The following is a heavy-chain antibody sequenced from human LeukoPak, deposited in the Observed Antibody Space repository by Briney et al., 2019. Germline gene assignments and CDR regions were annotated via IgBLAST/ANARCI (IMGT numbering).Heavy chain of an antibody. J-gene: IGHJ5*02. V-gene: IGHV4-31*03. CDR1: GGSISSGGYY. D-gene: IGHD6-13*01. CDR3: ARAIAAAANNWFDP. Sequence: SQTLSLTCTVSGGSISSGGYYWSWIRQHPGKGLEWIGYIYYSGSTYYNPSLKSRVTLSVDTSKNQFSLKLSSVTAADTAVYYCARAIAAAANNWFDPWGQGTLVTVSS. CDR2: IYYSGST.